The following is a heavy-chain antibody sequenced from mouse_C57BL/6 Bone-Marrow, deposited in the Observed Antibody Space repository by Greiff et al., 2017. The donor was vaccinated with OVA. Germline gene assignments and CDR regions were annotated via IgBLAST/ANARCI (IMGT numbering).Heavy chain of an antibody. Sequence: VQLQQSGAELVRPGASVKLSCTASGFNIKDDYMHWVKQRPEQGLEWIGWIDPETGDTEFASKFQGKATITADTSSNTAYLQLSSLTSEDTAVYYCTPRDPWFAYWGQGTLVTVSA. J-gene: IGHJ3*01. V-gene: IGHV14-4*01. CDR1: GFNIKDDY. CDR3: TPRDPWFAY. CDR2: IDPETGDT.